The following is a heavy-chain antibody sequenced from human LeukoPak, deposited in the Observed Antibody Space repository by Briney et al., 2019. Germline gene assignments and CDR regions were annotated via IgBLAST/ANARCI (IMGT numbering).Heavy chain of an antibody. J-gene: IGHJ5*02. D-gene: IGHD3-16*01. V-gene: IGHV4-39*07. CDR2: IYYSGST. CDR3: ARVSWPGRGSRFDP. CDR1: GGSISSSNFY. Sequence: SETLSLTCTVSGGSISSSNFYWGWIRQPPGKGLEWIGSIYYSGSTYYNPSLKSRVTISVDTSKNQFSLKLSSVTAADTAVYYCARVSWPGRGSRFDPWGQGTLVTVSS.